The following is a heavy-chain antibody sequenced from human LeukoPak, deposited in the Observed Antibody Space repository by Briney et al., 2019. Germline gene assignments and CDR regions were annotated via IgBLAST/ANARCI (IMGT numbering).Heavy chain of an antibody. V-gene: IGHV4-39*01. CDR2: LSYSGIT. D-gene: IGHD3-3*01. CDR1: GGSMSNSNYY. CDR3: ARLDYDFWSGYYYYMDV. J-gene: IGHJ6*03. Sequence: PSETLSLTCTVSGGSMSNSNYYWGWIRQPPGKGLEWIGSLSYSGITYYDPSLESRVTISVDTSKTHFSLRLSSVTAADTAVYYCARLDYDFWSGYYYYMDVWGKGTTVTVSS.